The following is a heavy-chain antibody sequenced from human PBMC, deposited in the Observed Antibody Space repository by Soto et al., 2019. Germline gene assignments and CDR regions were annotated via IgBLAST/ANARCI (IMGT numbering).Heavy chain of an antibody. CDR2: IYHSGST. CDR3: ARGQYSYGPDY. V-gene: IGHV4-30-2*01. Sequence: SETLSLTCAVSGGSISSGGYSWSWIRQPPGKGLEWIGYIYHSGSTYYSPSLKSRVTISVDRSKNQFSLKLSSVTAADTAVYYCARGQYSYGPDYWGQGTLVTVSS. D-gene: IGHD5-18*01. CDR1: GGSISSGGYS. J-gene: IGHJ4*02.